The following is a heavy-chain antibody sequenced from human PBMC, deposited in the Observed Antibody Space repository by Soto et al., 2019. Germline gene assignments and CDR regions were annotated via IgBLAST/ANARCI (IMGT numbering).Heavy chain of an antibody. J-gene: IGHJ4*02. V-gene: IGHV3-15*07. D-gene: IGHD2-8*01. CDR3: SVIGGYCPNGVCYSLRH. Sequence: GGSLRLSCTVSGLTFSQAWMTWVRQAPGKGREWVGRIKSNVDGGTAEYAAPVKDRFTISRDDSGNILYLQMRSLKIDDTAVYYCSVIGGYCPNGVCYSLRHWGQGTLVTVSS. CDR2: IKSNVDGGTA. CDR1: GLTFSQAW.